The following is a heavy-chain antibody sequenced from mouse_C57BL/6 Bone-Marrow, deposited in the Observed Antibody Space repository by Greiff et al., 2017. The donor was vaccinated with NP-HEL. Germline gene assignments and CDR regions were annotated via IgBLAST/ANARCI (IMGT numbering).Heavy chain of an antibody. J-gene: IGHJ1*03. CDR2: IRNKANGYTT. V-gene: IGHV7-3*01. CDR1: GFTFTDYY. CDR3: ARLGLYWYFDV. Sequence: DVMLVESGGGLVQPGGSLSLSCAASGFTFTDYYMSWVRQPPGKALEWLGFIRNKANGYTTEYSASVKGRFTISRDNSQSILYLQMNALRAEDSATYYCARLGLYWYFDVWGTGTTVTVSS.